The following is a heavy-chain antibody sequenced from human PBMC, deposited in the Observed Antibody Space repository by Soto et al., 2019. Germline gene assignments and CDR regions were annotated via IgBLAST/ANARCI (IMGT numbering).Heavy chain of an antibody. CDR2: ISANSGTT. J-gene: IGHJ4*02. D-gene: IGHD6-13*01. CDR1: GFTFSSNA. CDR3: AKASSISWGVFDY. Sequence: EVQLLESGGGLVQPGGSLRLSCAASGFTFSSNAMTWVRQAPGKGLEWVSFISANSGTTYFADSVKGRFTISRDNSKSTLYLQMNRLRAEDAAVYFCAKASSISWGVFDYWGQGTLITVSS. V-gene: IGHV3-23*01.